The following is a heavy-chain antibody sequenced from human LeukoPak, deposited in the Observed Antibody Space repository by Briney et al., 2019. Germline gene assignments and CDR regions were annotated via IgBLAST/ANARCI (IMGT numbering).Heavy chain of an antibody. Sequence: PGGSLRLSCAASGFTFSGYAMSWVRQAPGKGLEWVSTISGSGGSTYYADSVKGRFTISRDNSKNTLYLQMNSLRAEDTAVYYCAKDLFDYGDYVRSNHYYYGMDVWGQGTTVTVSS. CDR2: ISGSGGST. CDR3: AKDLFDYGDYVRSNHYYYGMDV. D-gene: IGHD4-17*01. J-gene: IGHJ6*01. V-gene: IGHV3-23*01. CDR1: GFTFSGYA.